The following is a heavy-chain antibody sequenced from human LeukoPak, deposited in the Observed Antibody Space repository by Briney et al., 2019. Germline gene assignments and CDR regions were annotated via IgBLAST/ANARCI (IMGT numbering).Heavy chain of an antibody. D-gene: IGHD3-22*01. V-gene: IGHV3-21*01. CDR3: ARDGGSYYDSSGYYGY. CDR2: ILSMISYI. CDR1: AFTFTTYS. Sequence: PGRCLTLSWPPSAFTFTTYSMQWVSQAPGRVREWVASILSMISYIYYADSVKRRYTNSRDNAKKSVYLQMNSLRGEDTAVYYCARDGGSYYDSSGYYGYWGQGTLVTVSS. J-gene: IGHJ4*02.